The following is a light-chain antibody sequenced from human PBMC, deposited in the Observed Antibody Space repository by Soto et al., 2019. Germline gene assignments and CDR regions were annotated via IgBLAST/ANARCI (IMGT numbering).Light chain of an antibody. V-gene: IGKV3-20*01. Sequence: EIVLTQSPGTLSLSPGERATLSCRASQSVSSSYLAWYQQKPGQAPRLLIYGASSRATAIPDRFSGSGSGTDFTLTISRLEPDAFAVYYCQQYDSSPYTFGQGTKLEIK. J-gene: IGKJ2*01. CDR1: QSVSSSY. CDR2: GAS. CDR3: QQYDSSPYT.